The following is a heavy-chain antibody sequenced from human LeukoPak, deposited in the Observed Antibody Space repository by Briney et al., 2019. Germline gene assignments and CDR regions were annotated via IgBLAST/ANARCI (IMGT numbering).Heavy chain of an antibody. CDR2: IKQDGSEK. J-gene: IGHJ3*02. CDR3: ARVVGYSSSWYEYPTDAFDI. V-gene: IGHV3-7*01. CDR1: GFTFSSYW. Sequence: GGSLRLSCAASGFTFSSYWMSWVRQAPGKGLEWVANIKQDGSEKYYVDSVKGRFTISRDNAKNSLYLQMNSLRAEDTAVYYCARVVGYSSSWYEYPTDAFDIWGQGTMVTVSS. D-gene: IGHD6-13*01.